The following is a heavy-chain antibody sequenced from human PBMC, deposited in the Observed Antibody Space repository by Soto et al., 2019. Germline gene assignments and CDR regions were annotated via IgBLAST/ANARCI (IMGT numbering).Heavy chain of an antibody. CDR3: ARGPSGDKVDY. Sequence: TLSLTCTVSGGSISSAAYCWSWIRQSPDKGLEWIGHIYDGGTTYSSPSLKGRVTISADTSETQFSLKLNSVSAADTAVYYCARGPSGDKVDYWGQGIQVTVSS. J-gene: IGHJ4*02. V-gene: IGHV4-30-4*01. CDR2: IYDGGTT. CDR1: GGSISSAAYC. D-gene: IGHD7-27*01.